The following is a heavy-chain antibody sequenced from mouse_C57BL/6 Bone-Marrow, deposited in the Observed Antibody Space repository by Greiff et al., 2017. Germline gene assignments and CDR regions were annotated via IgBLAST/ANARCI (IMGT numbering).Heavy chain of an antibody. CDR2: ISYDGSN. J-gene: IGHJ2*01. CDR1: GYSITSGYY. D-gene: IGHD3-3*01. V-gene: IGHV3-6*01. CDR3: AKGGGTGY. Sequence: EVQLQQSGPGLVKPSQSLSLTCSVTGYSITSGYYWNWIRQFPGNKLEWMGYISYDGSNNYNPYLNNRISITRDTSKNQFFLKLNSVTTEDTATYYCAKGGGTGYWGQGTTLTVSS.